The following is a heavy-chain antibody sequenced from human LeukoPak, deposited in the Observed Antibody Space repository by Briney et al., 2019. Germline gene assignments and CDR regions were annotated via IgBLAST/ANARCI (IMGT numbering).Heavy chain of an antibody. CDR2: INPNSGGT. V-gene: IGHV1-2*02. D-gene: IGHD6-13*01. CDR3: MRGGGSTNWSPY. J-gene: IGHJ4*02. Sequence: ASVKVSCKASGYTFSDYYMHWVRQAPGQGLEWIGWINPNSGGTKYAQKFQGRVTMTRDTSISTAYIEVSRLRSDDTAVYYCMRGGGSTNWSPYGGKGPLVTVS. CDR1: GYTFSDYY.